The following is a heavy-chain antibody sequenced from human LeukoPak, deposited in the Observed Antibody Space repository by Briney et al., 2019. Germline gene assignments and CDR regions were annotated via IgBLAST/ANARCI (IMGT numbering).Heavy chain of an antibody. Sequence: PGGSLRLSCAASGLIVSSNYMSWVRQAPGKGLEWVSVIYSGGSIYYADSVKGRFTISRDNSKNTLYLQMNSLRAEDTAVYYCARDPSRVLYYFDHWAQGTLVIVSS. CDR1: GLIVSSNY. D-gene: IGHD2-8*02. CDR3: ARDPSRVLYYFDH. J-gene: IGHJ4*02. V-gene: IGHV3-53*01. CDR2: IYSGGSI.